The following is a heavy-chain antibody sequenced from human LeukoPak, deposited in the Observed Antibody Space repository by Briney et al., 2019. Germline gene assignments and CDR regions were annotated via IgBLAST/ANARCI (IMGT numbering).Heavy chain of an antibody. CDR3: ARAINYGGASDY. CDR1: GFTFSGSA. CDR2: ISSNGGST. D-gene: IGHD4-23*01. Sequence: GGSLRLSCAASGFTFSGSAMHWVRQAPGKGLEYVSAISSNGGSTYYANSVKGRFTISRDNSKNTLYLQMGSLRAEDMAVYYCARAINYGGASDYWGQGTLVTVSS. V-gene: IGHV3-64*01. J-gene: IGHJ4*02.